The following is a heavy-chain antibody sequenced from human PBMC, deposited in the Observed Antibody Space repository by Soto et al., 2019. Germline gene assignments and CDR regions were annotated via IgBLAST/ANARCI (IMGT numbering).Heavy chain of an antibody. D-gene: IGHD1-26*01. Sequence: QVQLVESGGGVVQPGRSLRLSCAASGFIFSSYAMRWVRQTPGKGLEWVAVISYDGSNKYYADSVKGRFTISRDNSKNTLYLQMNSLRAEDTAVYYCAKVDYSGSYLDYWGQGTLVTVSS. V-gene: IGHV3-30*18. CDR3: AKVDYSGSYLDY. J-gene: IGHJ4*02. CDR1: GFIFSSYA. CDR2: ISYDGSNK.